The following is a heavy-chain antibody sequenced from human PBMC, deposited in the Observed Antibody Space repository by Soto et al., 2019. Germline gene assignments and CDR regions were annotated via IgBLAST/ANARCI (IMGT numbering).Heavy chain of an antibody. V-gene: IGHV3-23*01. CDR3: ANAHHRGSSGWYPGY. D-gene: IGHD6-19*01. J-gene: IGHJ4*02. CDR2: VSGGGGTT. Sequence: EVQLLESGGGLVQPGGSLRLSCTASGFSFSSYAMTWVRQSPGKGLEWVSVVSGGGGTTYYADSVKGRFTISRDNSNNTLYLQMNSLRAEDTAVYYCANAHHRGSSGWYPGYWGQGTLVTVSS. CDR1: GFSFSSYA.